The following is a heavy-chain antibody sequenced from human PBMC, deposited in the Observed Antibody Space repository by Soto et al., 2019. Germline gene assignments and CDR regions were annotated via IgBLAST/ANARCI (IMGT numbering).Heavy chain of an antibody. D-gene: IGHD1-1*01. CDR3: ARVGTGATFDI. Sequence: ASVKVTCKASGYTFTGFYMHWVRQAPGQGLEWMGWINPNSGDTNYAQKFRGWVTMTSDTSISTAYMELSRLKSDDSAVYYCARVGTGATFDIWGQGTMVPVSS. CDR1: GYTFTGFY. CDR2: INPNSGDT. V-gene: IGHV1-2*04. J-gene: IGHJ3*02.